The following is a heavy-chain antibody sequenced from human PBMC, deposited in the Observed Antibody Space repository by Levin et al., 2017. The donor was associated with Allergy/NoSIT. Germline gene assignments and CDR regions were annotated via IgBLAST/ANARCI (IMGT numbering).Heavy chain of an antibody. CDR3: ARRGNDILTGYSTNWFDP. V-gene: IGHV5-51*01. CDR1: GYSFTSYW. D-gene: IGHD3-9*01. Sequence: GGSLRLSCKGSGYSFTSYWIGWVRQMPGKGLEWMGIIYPGDSDTRYSPSFQGQVTISADKSISTAYLQWSSLKASDTAMYYCARRGNDILTGYSTNWFDPWGQGTLVTVSS. CDR2: IYPGDSDT. J-gene: IGHJ5*02.